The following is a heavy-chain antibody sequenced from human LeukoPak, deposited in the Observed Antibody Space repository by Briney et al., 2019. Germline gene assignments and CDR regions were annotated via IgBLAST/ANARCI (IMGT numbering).Heavy chain of an antibody. CDR3: AKVLAHYYDSSVDAFDI. J-gene: IGHJ3*02. Sequence: GGSLRLSCAASGFTFSSYGMHWVRQAPGEGLEWVAVISYDGSNKYYADSVKGRFTISRDNSKNTLYLQMNSLRAEDTAVYYCAKVLAHYYDSSVDAFDIWGQGTMVTVSS. CDR2: ISYDGSNK. CDR1: GFTFSSYG. D-gene: IGHD3-22*01. V-gene: IGHV3-30*18.